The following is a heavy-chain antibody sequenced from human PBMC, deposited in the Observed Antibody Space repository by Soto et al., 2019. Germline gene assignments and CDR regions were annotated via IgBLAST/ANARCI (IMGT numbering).Heavy chain of an antibody. V-gene: IGHV3-30-3*01. CDR2: ISYDGSNK. CDR1: GFTFSSYA. J-gene: IGHJ4*02. CDR3: ARERTYSSSWYGPFAY. D-gene: IGHD6-13*01. Sequence: GGSLRLSCAASGFTFSSYAMHWVRQAPGKGLEWVAVISYDGSNKYYADSVKGRFTISRDNSKNTLYLQMNSLRAEDTAVYYCARERTYSSSWYGPFAYWGQGTLVTVSS.